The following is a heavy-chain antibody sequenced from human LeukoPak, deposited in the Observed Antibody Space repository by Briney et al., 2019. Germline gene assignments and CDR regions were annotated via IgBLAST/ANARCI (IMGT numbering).Heavy chain of an antibody. CDR3: ARVRFLEPWYFDY. J-gene: IGHJ4*02. V-gene: IGHV1-69*05. D-gene: IGHD3-3*01. Sequence: SVKVSCKASGGTFSSYAISWVRQAPGQGLEWMGGIIPIFGTANYAQKFQGRVTITTDEYTSTAYMELSSLRSEDTAVYYCARVRFLEPWYFDYWGQGTLVTVSS. CDR2: IIPIFGTA. CDR1: GGTFSSYA.